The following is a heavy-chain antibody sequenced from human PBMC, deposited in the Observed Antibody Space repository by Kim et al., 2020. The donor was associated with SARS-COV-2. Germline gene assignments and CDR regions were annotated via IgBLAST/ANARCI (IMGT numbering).Heavy chain of an antibody. V-gene: IGHV3-43*01. CDR2: FSWDGSST. CDR1: GFTFANYA. D-gene: IGHD3-10*01. J-gene: IGHJ4*02. Sequence: GGSLRLSCAASGFTFANYAMHWVRQAPGKGLEWVSLFSWDGSSTYYADSVKGRFTISRDNSKNSLYLQMNSLRTEDTAFYYCARGGGSGRYWGYYFDYWGQGTLVTVSS. CDR3: ARGGGSGRYWGYYFDY.